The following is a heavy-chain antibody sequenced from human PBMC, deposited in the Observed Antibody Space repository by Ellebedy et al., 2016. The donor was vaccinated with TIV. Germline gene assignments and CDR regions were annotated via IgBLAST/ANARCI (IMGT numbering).Heavy chain of an antibody. V-gene: IGHV3-64D*06. J-gene: IGHJ4*02. CDR2: IVSNGDST. D-gene: IGHD3-16*01. CDR3: VKAWGE. CDR1: GFTFSSYA. Sequence: GESLKISCSASGFTFSSYAMHWVRQAPGKGLDYISAIVSNGDSTYYANSVKGIFIISRDNSKNTLYLQMSSLRPEDTAVYYCVKAWGEWGQGTLVTVSS.